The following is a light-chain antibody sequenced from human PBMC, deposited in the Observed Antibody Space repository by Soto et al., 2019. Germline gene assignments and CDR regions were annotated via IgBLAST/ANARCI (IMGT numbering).Light chain of an antibody. V-gene: IGKV1-39*01. CDR2: DAS. Sequence: DIQMTQSPSSLSASVGDRVTITCRASQTISRFLNWYQWKPGKAPKFLIHDASNLQSGVPTRFRGGRSGTDFTLTVSSLQPEDFATYYGQQSFSTPPTFGQGTKLEIK. J-gene: IGKJ2*01. CDR1: QTISRF. CDR3: QQSFSTPPT.